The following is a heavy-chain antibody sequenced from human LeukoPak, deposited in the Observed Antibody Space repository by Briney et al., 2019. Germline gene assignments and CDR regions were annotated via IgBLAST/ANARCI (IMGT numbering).Heavy chain of an antibody. CDR1: GGSFSDHS. CDR2: VSHSGST. V-gene: IGHV4-34*01. Sequence: SETLSLTCVVYGGSFSDHSWSWIRQPPGKGLEWIEEVSHSGSTNYNPSLKSRVTISVDTSKNQFSLKLSSVTAADTAVYYCARVGFGELFVDYWGQGTLVTVSS. D-gene: IGHD3-10*01. J-gene: IGHJ4*02. CDR3: ARVGFGELFVDY.